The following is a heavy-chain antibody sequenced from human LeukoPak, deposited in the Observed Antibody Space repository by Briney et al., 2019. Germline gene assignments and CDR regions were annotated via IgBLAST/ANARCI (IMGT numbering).Heavy chain of an antibody. J-gene: IGHJ6*03. V-gene: IGHV1-46*01. Sequence: ASVKVSCKASGYTFTGYYMHWVRQAPGQGLEWMGIINPSGGSTSYAQKFQGRVTMTRDMSTSTVYMELSSLRSEDTAVYYCARNRLHYYYYMDVWGKGTTVTVSS. CDR2: INPSGGST. CDR3: ARNRLHYYYYMDV. CDR1: GYTFTGYY. D-gene: IGHD1-14*01.